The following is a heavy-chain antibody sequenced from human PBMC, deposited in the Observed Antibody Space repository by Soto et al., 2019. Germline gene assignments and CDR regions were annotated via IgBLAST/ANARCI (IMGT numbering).Heavy chain of an antibody. V-gene: IGHV4-30-2*01. J-gene: IGHJ4*02. D-gene: IGHD2-8*01. Sequence: QLQLQESGSGLVKPSQTLSLTCAVSGGSISSGGYSWSWIRQPPGKGLEWIGYIYHSGSTYYNPSLKSRVNISVDRSKNQFSLKLSSVTAADTAVYYCARVFYCTNGVCYDGAFDYWGQGTLVTVSS. CDR2: IYHSGST. CDR3: ARVFYCTNGVCYDGAFDY. CDR1: GGSISSGGYS.